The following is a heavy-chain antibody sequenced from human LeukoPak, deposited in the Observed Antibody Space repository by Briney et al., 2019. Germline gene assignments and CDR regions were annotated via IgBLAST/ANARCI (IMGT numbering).Heavy chain of an antibody. CDR3: ARGTKYYYDSSNWFDP. V-gene: IGHV4-61*02. J-gene: IGHJ5*02. CDR1: GGSISSGSYY. D-gene: IGHD3-22*01. Sequence: PSQTLSLTCTVSGGSISSGSYYWSWIRQPAGKGLEWIGRIYTSGSTNYNPSLKSRVTISVDTSKNQFSLKLSSVTAADTAVYYCARGTKYYYDSSNWFDPWGQGTLVTVSS. CDR2: IYTSGST.